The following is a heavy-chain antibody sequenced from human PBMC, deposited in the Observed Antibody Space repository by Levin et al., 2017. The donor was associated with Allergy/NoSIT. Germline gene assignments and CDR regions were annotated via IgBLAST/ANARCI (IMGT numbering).Heavy chain of an antibody. Sequence: LSLTCAASRFTFSSHAMHWARQAPGKGLEWVAFISSEGNRKSYTDSVKGRFSISRDDSTNTLYLQMDSLRAEDTATYYCARDYTNRYSCDNWGQGTLVTVSS. CDR2: ISSEGNRK. J-gene: IGHJ4*02. V-gene: IGHV3-30*04. CDR1: RFTFSSHA. CDR3: ARDYTNRYSCDN. D-gene: IGHD2-2*02.